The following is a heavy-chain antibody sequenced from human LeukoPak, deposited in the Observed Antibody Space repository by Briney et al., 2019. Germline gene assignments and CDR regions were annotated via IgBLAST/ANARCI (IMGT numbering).Heavy chain of an antibody. CDR3: ARERRDGYNNFDY. Sequence: SETLSLTCTVSGGSISSYYWSWIRQPPGKGLEWIGYIYYSGSTNYNPSLKSRVTISVDTSKNQFSLKLSSVAAADTAVYYCARERRDGYNNFDYWGQGTLVTVSS. D-gene: IGHD5-24*01. J-gene: IGHJ4*02. CDR2: IYYSGST. V-gene: IGHV4-59*01. CDR1: GGSISSYY.